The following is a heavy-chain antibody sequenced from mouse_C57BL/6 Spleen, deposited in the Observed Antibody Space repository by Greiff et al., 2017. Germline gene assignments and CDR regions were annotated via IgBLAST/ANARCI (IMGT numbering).Heavy chain of an antibody. V-gene: IGHV2-6-1*01. CDR1: GFSLTSYG. CDR3: ARHYYGSSYPGYFDV. CDR2: IWSDGST. Sequence: QVQLKESGPGLVAPSQSLSITCTVSGFSLTSYGVHWVRQPPGKGLEWLVVIWSDGSTTYNSALKSRLSISKDNSKSQVFLKMNSLQTDDTAMYYCARHYYGSSYPGYFDVWGTGTTVTVSS. J-gene: IGHJ1*03. D-gene: IGHD1-1*01.